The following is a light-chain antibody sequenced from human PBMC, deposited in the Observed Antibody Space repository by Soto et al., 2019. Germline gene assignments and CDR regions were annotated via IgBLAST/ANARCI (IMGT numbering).Light chain of an antibody. CDR2: LNSDCSH. V-gene: IGLV4-69*01. Sequence: QLVLTQPPSASASLGASVKLTCTLSSGHNSYAIAWHQQQPEKGPRYLMKLNSDCSHSKGDGIPDRFSGSSSGAERYLTISSLQSEDEADYYCQTWSTDIRVFGGGTKLTVL. J-gene: IGLJ3*02. CDR3: QTWSTDIRV. CDR1: SGHNSYA.